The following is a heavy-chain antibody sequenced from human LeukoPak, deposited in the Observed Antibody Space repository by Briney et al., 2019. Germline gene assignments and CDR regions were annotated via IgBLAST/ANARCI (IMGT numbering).Heavy chain of an antibody. J-gene: IGHJ4*02. D-gene: IGHD1-26*01. CDR2: ISSISDYI. V-gene: IGHV3-11*03. CDR3: ARMTRSGSYCEFDY. CDR1: GFTFSDYY. Sequence: GGCLRLSCAASGFTFSDYYMSWIRQAPGKGREWVSSISSISDYINYADSVKGRFTSSRDNAKRSLYLQMNSLTAEGTAVYYCARMTRSGSYCEFDYWGQGTLVTVSS.